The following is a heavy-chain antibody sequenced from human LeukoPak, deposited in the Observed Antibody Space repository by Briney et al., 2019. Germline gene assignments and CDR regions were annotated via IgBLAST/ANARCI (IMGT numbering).Heavy chain of an antibody. V-gene: IGHV3-23*01. Sequence: GGSLRLSCAASGFTFSSYAMSWVRQAPGKGLEGVSAISGSGGSTYYADSVKGRFTISRDNSKNTLYLQMNSLRAEDTAVYYCAKDRGRIEVPAAADYWGQGTLVTVSS. J-gene: IGHJ4*02. CDR2: ISGSGGST. CDR1: GFTFSSYA. D-gene: IGHD2-2*01. CDR3: AKDRGRIEVPAAADY.